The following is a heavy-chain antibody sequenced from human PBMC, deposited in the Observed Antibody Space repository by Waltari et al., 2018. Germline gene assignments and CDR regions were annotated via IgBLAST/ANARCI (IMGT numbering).Heavy chain of an antibody. V-gene: IGHV4-31*03. CDR3: ARNQRGWFDAFDI. CDR1: GGSISSGGYY. CDR2: IYYSGST. Sequence: QVQLQESGPGLVKPSQTLSLTCTVSGGSISSGGYYWSWIRQHPGKGLEWIGYIYYSGSTYYNPSLKSRVTISVDMSKNQFSLKLSSVTAADTAVYYCARNQRGWFDAFDIWGQGTAVTVSS. J-gene: IGHJ3*02. D-gene: IGHD6-19*01.